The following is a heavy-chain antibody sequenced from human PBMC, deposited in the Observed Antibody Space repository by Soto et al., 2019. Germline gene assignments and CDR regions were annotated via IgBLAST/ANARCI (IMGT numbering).Heavy chain of an antibody. J-gene: IGHJ4*02. CDR1: GYTFTSYG. V-gene: IGHV1-18*04. CDR3: ARAQRYYGSGSYFDY. D-gene: IGHD3-10*01. Sequence: VASVKVSCKASGYTFTSYGISWVRQAPGQGLEWMGWISAYNGNTNYAQKLQGRVTMTTDTSTSTAYMELRSLRSDDTAVYYCARAQRYYGSGSYFDYWGQGTLVTVS. CDR2: ISAYNGNT.